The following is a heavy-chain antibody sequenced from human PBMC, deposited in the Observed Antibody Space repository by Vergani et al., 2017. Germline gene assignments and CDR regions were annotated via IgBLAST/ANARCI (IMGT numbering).Heavy chain of an antibody. CDR3: SRGGFYTSRNDFKFYGLGV. V-gene: IGHV1-2*02. J-gene: IGHJ6*02. D-gene: IGHD3-3*01. CDR1: GYTFTGYY. Sequence: QVQLVQSGAEVKKPGASVKVSCKASGYTFTGYYMHWVRQAPGQGLEWMGWINAYSGETRYARSLQGRVTMTTDASTNTAYMSLRSLRSDDTAIYYCSRGGFYTSRNDFKFYGLGVWGQGTTVTVTS. CDR2: INAYSGET.